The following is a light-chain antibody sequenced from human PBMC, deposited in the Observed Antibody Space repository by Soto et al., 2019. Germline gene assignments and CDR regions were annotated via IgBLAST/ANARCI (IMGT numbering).Light chain of an antibody. CDR3: SSYAGGNNPYV. CDR1: SSDVRGYNY. Sequence: QSVLTQPPSASGSPGQSVTISCTGTSSDVRGYNYVSWYQQHPGKAPKLMIYEVSKRPSGVPDRFSGSKLGNTASLTVSGLQAEDEADYYCSSYAGGNNPYVFGTGTKLTVL. J-gene: IGLJ1*01. CDR2: EVS. V-gene: IGLV2-8*01.